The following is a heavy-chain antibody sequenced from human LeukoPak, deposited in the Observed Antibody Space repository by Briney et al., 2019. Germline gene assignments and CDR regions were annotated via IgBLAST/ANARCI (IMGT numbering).Heavy chain of an antibody. J-gene: IGHJ4*02. D-gene: IGHD1-26*01. CDR1: GYSISSGNY. Sequence: PSETLSLTCTVSGYSISSGNYWGWIRQPPGKGLEWIGEINHSGSTNYNPSLKSRVTISVDTSKNQFSLKLSSVTAADTAVYYCARESWYSGSYYPRVYYFDYWGQGTLVTVSS. CDR2: INHSGST. CDR3: ARESWYSGSYYPRVYYFDY. V-gene: IGHV4-38-2*02.